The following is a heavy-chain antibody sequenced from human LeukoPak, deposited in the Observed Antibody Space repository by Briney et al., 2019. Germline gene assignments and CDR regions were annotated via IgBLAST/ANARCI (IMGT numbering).Heavy chain of an antibody. CDR3: VSSGDYVDY. Sequence: ASVKVSCKASGHTFSNNDINWVRQAPGQGLEWMGWMNPTSGNTGYAQSFQDRITIAKNMSINTTYMELRSLASEDTAMYYCVSSGDYVDYWGQGTLVTVCS. J-gene: IGHJ4*02. CDR1: GHTFSNND. D-gene: IGHD6-6*01. V-gene: IGHV1-8*03. CDR2: MNPTSGNT.